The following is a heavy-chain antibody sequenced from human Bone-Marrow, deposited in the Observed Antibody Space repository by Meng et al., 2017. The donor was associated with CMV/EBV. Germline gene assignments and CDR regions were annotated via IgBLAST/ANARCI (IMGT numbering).Heavy chain of an antibody. CDR1: GFTFSSYA. J-gene: IGHJ5*02. D-gene: IGHD6-19*01. CDR3: AREPNAVLAVAGTGGWFDP. V-gene: IGHV3-30*04. Sequence: GESLKISCAASGFTFSSYAMHWVRQAPGKGLEWVAVISYDGSNKYYADSVKGRFTISRDNSKNTLYLQMNSLRAEDTAVYYCAREPNAVLAVAGTGGWFDPWGQGTLVTVSS. CDR2: ISYDGSNK.